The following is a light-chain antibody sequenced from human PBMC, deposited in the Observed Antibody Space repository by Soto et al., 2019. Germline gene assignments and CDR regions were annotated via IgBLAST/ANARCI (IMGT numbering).Light chain of an antibody. CDR1: SSNIGAGYD. J-gene: IGLJ3*02. CDR3: QSFDSSPNGFWV. V-gene: IGLV1-40*01. Sequence: QSVLTQPPSVSGAPGQRVTISCTGSSSNIGAGYDVHWYQQLPGTAPKLLIYGNSNRPSGVPDRFSGSKSGTSASLAITGLQSEDEADYYCQSFDSSPNGFWVLGGGTKLTVL. CDR2: GNS.